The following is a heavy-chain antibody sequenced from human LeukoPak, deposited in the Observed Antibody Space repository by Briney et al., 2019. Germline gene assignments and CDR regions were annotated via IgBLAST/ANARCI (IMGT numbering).Heavy chain of an antibody. J-gene: IGHJ3*02. D-gene: IGHD1-1*01. CDR3: ARLGRSGGAFDI. CDR1: GLTFSSYD. V-gene: IGHV3-13*01. Sequence: SGGSLRLSCAASGLTFSSYDMHWVRQATGKGLEWVSAIGTAGDTYYPGSVKGRFTISRENDKNSLYLQMNSLRAGDTAVYYCARLGRSGGAFDIWGQGTMVTVSS. CDR2: IGTAGDT.